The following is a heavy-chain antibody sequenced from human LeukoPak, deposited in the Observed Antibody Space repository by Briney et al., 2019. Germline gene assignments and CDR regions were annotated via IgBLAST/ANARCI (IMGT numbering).Heavy chain of an antibody. CDR3: ARDGLLGNQGN. CDR2: ISSTGTTK. V-gene: IGHV3-11*01. Sequence: PGGSLRLSCAASGFTFSDSYMSWIRQAPGKGLEWVAYISSTGTTKYYADSVKGRFTISRDNAKNSLYLQMNSLRAEDTAVYYCARDGLLGNQGNWGQGTLVTVSS. J-gene: IGHJ4*02. CDR1: GFTFSDSY. D-gene: IGHD3-3*02.